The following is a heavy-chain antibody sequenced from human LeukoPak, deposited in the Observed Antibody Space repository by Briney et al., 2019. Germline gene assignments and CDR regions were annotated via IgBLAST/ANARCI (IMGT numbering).Heavy chain of an antibody. V-gene: IGHV3-23*01. CDR3: AKVGFSFGSIDF. CDR1: GFTFSSYA. CDR2: ISGSGGST. J-gene: IGHJ4*02. D-gene: IGHD3-16*01. Sequence: GGSLRLSCAASGFTFSSYAMGWVRQAPGKGLEWVSTISGSGGSTYYADSVKGRFTISRDNSKNTLYLQMNSLRAEDTAVYYCAKVGFSFGSIDFWGQGTLVTVSS.